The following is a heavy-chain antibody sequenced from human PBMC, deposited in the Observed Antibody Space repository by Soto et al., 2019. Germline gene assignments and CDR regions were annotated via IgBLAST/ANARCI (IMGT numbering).Heavy chain of an antibody. Sequence: QITLKESGPTLVRPIQTLTLTCSFSGFSLKTIGISVGWIRQPPGKALEWLALTYWDDDQRYSPSLKTRLTITKDASKNQVVLAMTNVDPVDTATYYCARSTSENFWSGPFDYWGPGIVVTVSS. D-gene: IGHD3-3*01. CDR3: ARSTSENFWSGPFDY. CDR1: GFSLKTIGIS. CDR2: TYWDDDQ. V-gene: IGHV2-5*02. J-gene: IGHJ4*02.